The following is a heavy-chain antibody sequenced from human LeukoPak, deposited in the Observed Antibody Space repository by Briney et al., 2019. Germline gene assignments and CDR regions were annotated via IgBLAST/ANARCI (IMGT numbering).Heavy chain of an antibody. CDR1: GFTFSDYN. V-gene: IGHV3-48*01. CDR3: AREVYTAGDY. D-gene: IGHD6-13*01. CDR2: ISSGSNTV. Sequence: GGSLRLSCAVSGFTFSDYNMKWVRQAPGRGLEWVSYISSGSNTVYYADSVKGRFTISRDNAKNSLYLQMNSLRVEDTAVYFCAREVYTAGDYWGQGTLVTVSS. J-gene: IGHJ4*02.